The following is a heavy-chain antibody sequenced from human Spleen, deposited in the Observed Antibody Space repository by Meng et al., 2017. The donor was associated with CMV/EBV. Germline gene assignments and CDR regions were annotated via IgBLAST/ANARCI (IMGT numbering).Heavy chain of an antibody. Sequence: GGSLRLSCAASGFTFSSYWMSWVRQAPGKGLEWVANIKQDGSEKYYVDSVKGRFTISRDNAKNSLYLQMNSLRAEDTAVYYCAKDKAAARSDHNYYYYGMDVWGQGTTVTVSS. CDR2: IKQDGSEK. CDR1: GFTFSSYW. CDR3: AKDKAAARSDHNYYYYGMDV. V-gene: IGHV3-7*01. J-gene: IGHJ6*02. D-gene: IGHD6-6*01.